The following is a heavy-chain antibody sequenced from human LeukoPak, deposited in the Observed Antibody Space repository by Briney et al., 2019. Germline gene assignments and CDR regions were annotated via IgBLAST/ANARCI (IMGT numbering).Heavy chain of an antibody. Sequence: SETLSLTCSVSGASISPYYWSWVRQPPGKGLEWIGYIYYSGSTSYNPSLKSRVTISVDTSKNQFSLKLSSVTAADTAVYYCARLPLSRFYGMDVWGQGTTVTVSS. CDR3: ARLPLSRFYGMDV. D-gene: IGHD2-2*01. CDR1: GASISPYY. V-gene: IGHV4-59*08. J-gene: IGHJ6*02. CDR2: IYYSGST.